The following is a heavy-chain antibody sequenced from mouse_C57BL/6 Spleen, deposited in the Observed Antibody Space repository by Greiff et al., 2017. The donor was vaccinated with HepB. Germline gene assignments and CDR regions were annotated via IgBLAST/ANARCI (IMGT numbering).Heavy chain of an antibody. Sequence: QVQLKESGPGLVQPSQSLSITCTVSGFSLTSYGVHWVRQSPGKGLEWLGVIWRGGSTDYNAAFMSRLSITKDNSKSQVFFKMNSLQADDTAIYYCAKRGDYDGYYGGFAYWGQGTLVTVSA. D-gene: IGHD2-3*01. CDR1: GFSLTSYG. CDR2: IWRGGST. V-gene: IGHV2-5*01. CDR3: AKRGDYDGYYGGFAY. J-gene: IGHJ3*01.